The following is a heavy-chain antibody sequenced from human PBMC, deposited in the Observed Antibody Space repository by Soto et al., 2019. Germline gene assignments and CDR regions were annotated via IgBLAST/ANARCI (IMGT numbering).Heavy chain of an antibody. J-gene: IGHJ4*02. Sequence: SETLSLTCTVSGGSISSYYWSWIRQPPGKGLEWIGYIYYSGSTNYNPSLESRVTISVDTSKNQFSLKLSSVTAADTAVYYCARDYYYDSSGYWPLWGQGTLVTVS. D-gene: IGHD3-22*01. V-gene: IGHV4-59*01. CDR1: GGSISSYY. CDR2: IYYSGST. CDR3: ARDYYYDSSGYWPL.